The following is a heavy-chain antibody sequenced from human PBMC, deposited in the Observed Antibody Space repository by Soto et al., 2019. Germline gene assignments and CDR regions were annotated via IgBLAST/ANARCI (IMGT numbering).Heavy chain of an antibody. V-gene: IGHV3-74*01. CDR2: INSDGSST. D-gene: IGHD1-26*01. CDR1: GFTFSSYW. Sequence: EVQLVESGGGLVQPGGSLRLSCAASGFTFSSYWMHWVRQAPGKGLVWVSRINSDGSSTSYADSVKGRFTISRDNAKNTRYRQRNSMRAEDTAVYYGARGGGGSTGGMDVWGQGTTVTVSS. J-gene: IGHJ6*02. CDR3: ARGGGGSTGGMDV.